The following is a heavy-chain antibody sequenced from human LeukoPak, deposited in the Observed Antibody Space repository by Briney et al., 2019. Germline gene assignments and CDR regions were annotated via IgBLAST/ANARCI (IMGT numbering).Heavy chain of an antibody. CDR3: AKDGDIGSLSLDYGMDV. V-gene: IGHV3-9*01. CDR2: ISWNSGSI. D-gene: IGHD2-15*01. Sequence: SGGSLRLSCAASGFTFDDYAMHWVRQAPGKGLEWVSGISWNSGSIGYADSVKGRFTISRDNSKNTLYLQMNSLRAEDTAVYYCAKDGDIGSLSLDYGMDVWGQGTTVTVSS. J-gene: IGHJ6*02. CDR1: GFTFDDYA.